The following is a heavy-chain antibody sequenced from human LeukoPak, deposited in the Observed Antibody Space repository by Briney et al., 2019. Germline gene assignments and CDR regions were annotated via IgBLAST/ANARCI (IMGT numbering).Heavy chain of an antibody. CDR2: ISTKGRST. Sequence: GGSLRLSCSASGITFTSYAMHWVRQAPGKGLEYVSAISTKGRSTYYADSVKGRFTISRDNSKNTLYLQMSSLRAEDTAVYYCVKDRDSGYDSLDYWGQGTLVSVSS. CDR1: GITFTSYA. D-gene: IGHD5-12*01. J-gene: IGHJ4*02. CDR3: VKDRDSGYDSLDY. V-gene: IGHV3-64D*06.